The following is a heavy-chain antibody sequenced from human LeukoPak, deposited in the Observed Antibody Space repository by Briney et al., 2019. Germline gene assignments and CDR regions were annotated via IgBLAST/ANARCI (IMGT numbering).Heavy chain of an antibody. V-gene: IGHV1-2*02. CDR2: INPNNGGT. Sequence: ASVKVSCKASGYTFTGYYMHWVRQAPGQGLEWVGWINPNNGGTSYAQKFQGRVTMTRDTSIATAYMELPTLTSDDTAVYYCARGSSSPVPNFDYWGQGTLVTVSS. D-gene: IGHD6-13*01. J-gene: IGHJ4*02. CDR1: GYTFTGYY. CDR3: ARGSSSPVPNFDY.